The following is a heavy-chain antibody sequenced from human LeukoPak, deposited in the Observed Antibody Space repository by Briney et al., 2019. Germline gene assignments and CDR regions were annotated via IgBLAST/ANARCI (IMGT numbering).Heavy chain of an antibody. CDR1: GFTFHRHA. CDR2: LTSIGCST. D-gene: IGHD4-17*01. J-gene: IGHJ6*03. CDR3: AKGGSTSRVTTSRVVFGYYYYLDV. V-gene: IGHV3-23*01. Sequence: PGGCVRLPCAFSGFTFHRHAMRGVTHAPGKGLVWVSGLTSIGCSTYHADSVKGSFSISRDNSKYTLYLQLNSLRAEDTAVYYCAKGGSTSRVTTSRVVFGYYYYLDVWGKGTPVTVSS.